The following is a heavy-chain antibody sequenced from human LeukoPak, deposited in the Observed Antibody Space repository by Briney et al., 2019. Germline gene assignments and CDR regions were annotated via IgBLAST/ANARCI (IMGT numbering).Heavy chain of an antibody. CDR3: ARDLYYDILTGYSNGMDV. CDR2: ISYDGRNK. J-gene: IGHJ6*02. CDR1: GFTFSSYA. Sequence: PGGSLRLSCAASGFTFSSYAMHWVRQAPGKGLEWVAVISYDGRNKYYADSVKGRSTISRDNAKNSLYLQMNSLRAEDTAVYYCARDLYYDILTGYSNGMDVWGRGTTVTVSS. V-gene: IGHV3-30*04. D-gene: IGHD3-9*01.